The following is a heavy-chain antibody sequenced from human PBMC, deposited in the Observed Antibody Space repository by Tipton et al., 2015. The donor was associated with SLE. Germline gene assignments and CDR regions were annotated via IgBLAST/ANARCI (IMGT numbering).Heavy chain of an antibody. CDR2: ISWNSRSI. V-gene: IGHV3-9*01. CDR1: GFTFDDYA. CDR3: IRDMFPGGADV. Sequence: SLRLSCTASGFTFDDYAMHWVRQAPGKGLEWVSGISWNSRSIVYADSLKGRFTISRDKGRKSLFLQMNSLRPEDTALYYCIRDMFPGGADVWGQGTMVIVSS. J-gene: IGHJ3*01. D-gene: IGHD3-16*01.